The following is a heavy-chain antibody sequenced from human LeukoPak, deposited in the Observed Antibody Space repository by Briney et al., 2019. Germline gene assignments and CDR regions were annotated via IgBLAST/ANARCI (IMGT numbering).Heavy chain of an antibody. V-gene: IGHV4-30-4*08. CDR3: ARGRGWLRPFDY. Sequence: SQTLSLTCTVSGGSISSGDYYWSWICQPPGKGLEWIGYIYYSGSTYYNPSLKSRVTISVDTSKNQFSLKLSSVTAADTAVYYCARGRGWLRPFDYWGQGTLVTVSS. J-gene: IGHJ4*02. D-gene: IGHD5-12*01. CDR2: IYYSGST. CDR1: GGSISSGDYY.